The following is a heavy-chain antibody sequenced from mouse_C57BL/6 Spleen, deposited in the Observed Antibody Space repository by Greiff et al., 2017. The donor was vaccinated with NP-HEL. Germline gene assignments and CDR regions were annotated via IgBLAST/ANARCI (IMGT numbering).Heavy chain of an antibody. CDR2: IDPETGGT. Sequence: VQLQQSGAELVRPGASVTLSCKASGYTFTDYEMHWVKQTPVHGLEWIGAIDPETGGTAYNQKFKGKAILTADKSSSTAYMELRSLTSEDSAVYYCTRSTYCGYDGESAYWGQGTLVTVSA. D-gene: IGHD2-9*01. J-gene: IGHJ3*01. CDR3: TRSTYCGYDGESAY. V-gene: IGHV1-15*01. CDR1: GYTFTDYE.